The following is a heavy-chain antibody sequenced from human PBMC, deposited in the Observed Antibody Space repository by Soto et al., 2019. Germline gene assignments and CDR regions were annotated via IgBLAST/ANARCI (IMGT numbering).Heavy chain of an antibody. CDR3: VRECGYSDSNGYPLFGY. CDR1: GGSMTNYY. J-gene: IGHJ4*02. V-gene: IGHV4-4*07. Sequence: QVQLQESGPRLVKPSETLSLTCTVSGGSMTNYYWAWIRQPAGKGLEWIGRIFGIGYTNYNPSLKSRVILSLDTSKSQFSLKLTSVTAADRTVYYCVRECGYSDSNGYPLFGYWGQGPLVSVSS. CDR2: IFGIGYT. D-gene: IGHD3-22*01.